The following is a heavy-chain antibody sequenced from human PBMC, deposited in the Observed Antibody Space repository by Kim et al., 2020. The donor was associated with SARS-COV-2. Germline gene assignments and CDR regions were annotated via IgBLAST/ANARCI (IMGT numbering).Heavy chain of an antibody. J-gene: IGHJ4*02. CDR1: GFTFSSYG. Sequence: GGSLRLSCAASGFTFSSYGMHWVRQAPGKGLEWVAVISYDGSNKYYADSVKGRFTISRDNSKNTLYLQMNSLRAEDTAVYYCARDGVVVAPSSAGVPNYFDYWGQGTLVTVSS. D-gene: IGHD2-15*01. CDR2: ISYDGSNK. V-gene: IGHV3-33*05. CDR3: ARDGVVVAPSSAGVPNYFDY.